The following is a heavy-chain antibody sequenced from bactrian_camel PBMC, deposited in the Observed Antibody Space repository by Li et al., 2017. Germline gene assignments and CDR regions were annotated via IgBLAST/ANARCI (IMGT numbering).Heavy chain of an antibody. CDR3: AADLLLMRPLEASEYQY. Sequence: HVQLVESGGGSVQSGGSPRLSCVASTFSFATYCMAWFRQIPGKQREGVASIYTGTDRTYYADSVKGRFAIWQDNAKATVYLEINNLRPEDTAMYYCAADLLLMRPLEASEYQYWGQGTQVTVS. J-gene: IGHJ4*01. CDR1: TFSFATYC. CDR2: IYTGTDRT. D-gene: IGHD8*01. V-gene: IGHV3S1*01.